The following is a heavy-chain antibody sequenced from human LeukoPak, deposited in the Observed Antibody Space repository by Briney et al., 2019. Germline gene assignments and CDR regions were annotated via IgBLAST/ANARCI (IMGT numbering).Heavy chain of an antibody. Sequence: GGSLRLSCAASGFTFSSYGMRWVRQAPGKGLEWVAFIRYDGSNKYYADSVKGRFTISRDNSKNTLYLQMNSLRAEDTAVYYCAKERKDYYGSGSYYYFDYWGQGTLVTVSS. CDR3: AKERKDYYGSGSYYYFDY. V-gene: IGHV3-30*02. J-gene: IGHJ4*02. CDR2: IRYDGSNK. D-gene: IGHD3-10*01. CDR1: GFTFSSYG.